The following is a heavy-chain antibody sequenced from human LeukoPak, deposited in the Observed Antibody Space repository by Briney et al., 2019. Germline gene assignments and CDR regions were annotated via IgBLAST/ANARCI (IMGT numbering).Heavy chain of an antibody. Sequence: GGSLRLSCAVSGFTFTNYGMLWVRQAPGKGLEWVAFIRYDGSHNYYADSVKGRFTISRDISKNTLFLQMNSLRPEDTAVYYCAKDKGGARIYFDSWGQGTLVTVSS. CDR1: GFTFTNYG. V-gene: IGHV3-30*02. CDR2: IRYDGSHN. J-gene: IGHJ4*02. D-gene: IGHD1-26*01. CDR3: AKDKGGARIYFDS.